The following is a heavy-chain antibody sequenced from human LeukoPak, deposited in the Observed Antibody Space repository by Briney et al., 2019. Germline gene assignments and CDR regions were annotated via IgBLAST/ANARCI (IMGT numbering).Heavy chain of an antibody. Sequence: SETLSLTCTVSGGSISSYYWSWIRQPPGKGLEWIGRIYSSGNTNDNPSLKSRVTMSVDTSKNQFSLNMSSVTAADTAVYYCARSQGPYCFDFWGQGIMVTVSS. CDR1: GGSISSYY. CDR2: IYSSGNT. D-gene: IGHD2-15*01. J-gene: IGHJ3*01. CDR3: ARSQGPYCFDF. V-gene: IGHV4-4*07.